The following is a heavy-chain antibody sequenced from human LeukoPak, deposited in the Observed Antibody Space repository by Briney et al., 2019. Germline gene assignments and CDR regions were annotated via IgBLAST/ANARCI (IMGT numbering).Heavy chain of an antibody. CDR1: GYSISSGYY. J-gene: IGHJ5*02. V-gene: IGHV4-38-2*01. Sequence: SETLSLTCAVSGYSISSGYYWGWIRQPPGKGLEWIGSIYHSGSTYYNQSLKSRVTISVDTSKNQFSLKLSSVTAADTAVYYCARHIAVAALGFDPWGQGTLVTVSS. CDR2: IYHSGST. CDR3: ARHIAVAALGFDP. D-gene: IGHD6-19*01.